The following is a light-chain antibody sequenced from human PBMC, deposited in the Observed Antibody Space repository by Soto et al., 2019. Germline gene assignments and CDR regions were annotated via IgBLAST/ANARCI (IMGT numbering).Light chain of an antibody. CDR3: QQHNSYSRT. J-gene: IGKJ1*01. CDR2: KAS. V-gene: IGKV1-5*03. Sequence: DIQMTQSPSTLSASVGDRVTITCRASQSISSWLAWYQQKPGKAPKLLIYKASSLESGVPSRFSGSGSGTEFTLTISSLQPDDFATYYCQQHNSYSRTFGQGTKVDIK. CDR1: QSISSW.